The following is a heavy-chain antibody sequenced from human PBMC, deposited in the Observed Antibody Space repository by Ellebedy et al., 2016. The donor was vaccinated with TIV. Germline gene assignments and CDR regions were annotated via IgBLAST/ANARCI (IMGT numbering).Heavy chain of an antibody. J-gene: IGHJ6*02. D-gene: IGHD6-19*01. CDR1: GYSFSRYD. CDR3: ARAPSVDPHMDV. V-gene: IGHV1-8*01. Sequence: AASVKVSCKASGYSFSRYDINWVRQATGQGLEWMGWMNPNSGNTGYAQKFQGRVNMTSDTSTRTVYMELSSLRSEDTAVYYCARAPSVDPHMDVWGQGTTVTVSS. CDR2: MNPNSGNT.